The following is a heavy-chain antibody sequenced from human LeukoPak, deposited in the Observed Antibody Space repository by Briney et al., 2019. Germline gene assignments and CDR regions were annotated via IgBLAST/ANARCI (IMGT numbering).Heavy chain of an antibody. J-gene: IGHJ4*02. D-gene: IGHD7-27*01. Sequence: GGSLRLSCAASGFLFSTYGIHWVRQAPGKGLEWVGVIWYDGSNKIYAESVKGRFTISRDNSKNTLYLQMNSLRAEDTAVYYCARDRSWGSQCYFDCWGQGTLVTVSS. V-gene: IGHV3-33*01. CDR3: ARDRSWGSQCYFDC. CDR2: IWYDGSNK. CDR1: GFLFSTYG.